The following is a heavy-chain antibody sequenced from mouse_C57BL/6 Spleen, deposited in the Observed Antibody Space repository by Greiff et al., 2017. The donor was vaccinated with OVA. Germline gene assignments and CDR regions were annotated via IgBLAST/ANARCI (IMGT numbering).Heavy chain of an antibody. D-gene: IGHD1-1*01. Sequence: EVQLVESGGGLVQPKGSLKLSCAASGFSFNTYAMNWVRQAPGKGLEWVARIRSKSNNYATYYADSVKDRFTISRDDSESMLYLQMNNLKTEDTAMYYCVRGEDYYGRGWFDVWGTGTTVTVSS. CDR1: GFSFNTYA. J-gene: IGHJ1*03. V-gene: IGHV10-1*01. CDR2: IRSKSNNYAT. CDR3: VRGEDYYGRGWFDV.